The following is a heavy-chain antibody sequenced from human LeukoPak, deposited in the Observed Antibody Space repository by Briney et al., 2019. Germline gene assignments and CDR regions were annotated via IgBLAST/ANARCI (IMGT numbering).Heavy chain of an antibody. J-gene: IGHJ4*02. CDR3: AKSRSEDNSGYFDY. CDR1: GFTFSNYG. D-gene: IGHD3-22*01. Sequence: PGGSLRLSCVASGFTFSNYGMHWVRQAPGKGPEWVAVVSYDGSNKYYADSVKGRFTISRDNSKNTLYLQMNSLRAEDTAVYYCAKSRSEDNSGYFDYWGQGTLVTVSS. V-gene: IGHV3-30*18. CDR2: VSYDGSNK.